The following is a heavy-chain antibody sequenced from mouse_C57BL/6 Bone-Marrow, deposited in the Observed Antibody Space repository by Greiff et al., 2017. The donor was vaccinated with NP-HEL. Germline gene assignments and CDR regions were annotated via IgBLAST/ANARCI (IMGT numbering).Heavy chain of an antibody. Sequence: EVKLMESGGGLVKPGGSLKLSCAASGFTFSSYAMSWVRQTPEKRLEWVATISDGGSYTYYPDNVKGRFTISRDNAKNNLYLQMSHLKSEDTAMYYCARALHYYDGSSPDDWGQGTTLTVSS. D-gene: IGHD1-1*01. V-gene: IGHV5-4*03. CDR3: ARALHYYDGSSPDD. CDR2: ISDGGSYT. CDR1: GFTFSSYA. J-gene: IGHJ2*01.